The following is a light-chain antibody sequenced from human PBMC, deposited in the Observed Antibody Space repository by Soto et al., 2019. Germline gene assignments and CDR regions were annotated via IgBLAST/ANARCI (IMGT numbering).Light chain of an antibody. CDR1: QSVSSN. J-gene: IGKJ3*01. Sequence: EIVMTQPPATLSVSPGERATLSCRASQSVSSNLAWYQQKPGQAPRLLIHSASTRAPGIPDRFSASGAGTDFTLTISRLEPEDSAVYYCQQYSASPRTFGPGTKVDIK. V-gene: IGKV3D-15*01. CDR3: QQYSASPRT. CDR2: SAS.